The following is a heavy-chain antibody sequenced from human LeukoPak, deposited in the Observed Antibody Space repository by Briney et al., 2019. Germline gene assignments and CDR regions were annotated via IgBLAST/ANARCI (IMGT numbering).Heavy chain of an antibody. J-gene: IGHJ3*02. V-gene: IGHV4-30-4*01. D-gene: IGHD6-13*01. CDR1: GGSISSGDYY. CDR2: IYYSGST. CDR3: ARDLIAAAADAFDI. Sequence: SQTLSLTCTVSGGSISSGDYYWSWIRQPPGKGLEWIGYIYYSGSTYYNPSLKSRVTISVDTSKNQFSLKLSSVTAADTAVYYCARDLIAAAADAFDIWGQGTMVTVSS.